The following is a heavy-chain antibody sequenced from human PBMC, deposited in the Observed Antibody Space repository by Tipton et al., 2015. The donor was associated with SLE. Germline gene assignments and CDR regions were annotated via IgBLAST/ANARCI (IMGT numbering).Heavy chain of an antibody. CDR3: ARDGSGSYYYYMDV. V-gene: IGHV4-31*03. Sequence: TLSLTCTVSGGSLSSGGYYWSWIRQHPGKGLEWIGYIYYSGSTYYNPSLKSRVTISVDTSKNQFSLKLSSVTAADTAVYYCARDGSGSYYYYMDVWGKGTTVTVSS. CDR2: IYYSGST. CDR1: GGSLSSGGYY. J-gene: IGHJ6*03. D-gene: IGHD1-26*01.